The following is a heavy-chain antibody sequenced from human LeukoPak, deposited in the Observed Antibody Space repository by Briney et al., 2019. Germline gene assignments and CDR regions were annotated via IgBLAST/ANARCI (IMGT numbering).Heavy chain of an antibody. CDR2: IIPIFGIA. V-gene: IGHV1-69*04. Sequence: SVSVSCTASGGTFSSYAISWVRQAPGQGLEWMGRIIPIFGIANYAQKFQGRVTITADKSTSTAYMELSSLRSEDTAVYYCARETDIVATIPGLFDYWGQGTLVTVSS. D-gene: IGHD5-12*01. CDR1: GGTFSSYA. CDR3: ARETDIVATIPGLFDY. J-gene: IGHJ4*02.